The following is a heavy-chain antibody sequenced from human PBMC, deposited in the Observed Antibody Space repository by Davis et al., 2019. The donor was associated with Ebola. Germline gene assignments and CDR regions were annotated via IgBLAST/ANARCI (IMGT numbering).Heavy chain of an antibody. Sequence: GESLKISCAASGFIFSNYGMTWVRQASGKGLECVAAISMRGDSTFYADSVKGRFTISRDNSKNTLYLQMNSLRAEDTAVYYCAKWDTMTVPVYYFDYWGQGTLVTVSS. CDR1: GFIFSNYG. CDR3: AKWDTMTVPVYYFDY. J-gene: IGHJ4*02. CDR2: ISMRGDST. D-gene: IGHD3-22*01. V-gene: IGHV3-23*01.